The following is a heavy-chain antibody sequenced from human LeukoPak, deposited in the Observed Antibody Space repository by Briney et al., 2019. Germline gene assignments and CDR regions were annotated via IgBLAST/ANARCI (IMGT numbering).Heavy chain of an antibody. CDR2: ISGSGGST. CDR3: AKAGYSSGWYGDWFDP. V-gene: IGHV3-23*01. Sequence: TGGSLRLSCAASGFTFSSYAMSWVRQAPGKGLEWVSAISGSGGSTYYADSVKGRSTISRDNSKNTLYLQMNSLRAEDTAVYYCAKAGYSSGWYGDWFDPWGQGTLVTVSS. J-gene: IGHJ5*02. CDR1: GFTFSSYA. D-gene: IGHD6-19*01.